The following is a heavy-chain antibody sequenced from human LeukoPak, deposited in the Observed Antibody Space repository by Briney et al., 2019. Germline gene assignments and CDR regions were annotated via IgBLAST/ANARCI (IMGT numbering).Heavy chain of an antibody. CDR3: ASFCSSSSCALDF. J-gene: IGHJ4*02. Sequence: PGGSLRLSCAASGFTFSSYWMHWVRQAPGKGLVGVSRIKNDGSSTNYADSVKGRFTISRDNAKNTLYLQMNSLRAEDTAVYYCASFCSSSSCALDFWGQGTLVIVSS. V-gene: IGHV3-74*01. CDR1: GFTFSSYW. CDR2: IKNDGSST. D-gene: IGHD2-2*01.